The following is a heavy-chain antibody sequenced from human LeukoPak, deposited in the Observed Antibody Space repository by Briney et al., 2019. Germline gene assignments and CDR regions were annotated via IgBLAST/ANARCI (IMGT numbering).Heavy chain of an antibody. J-gene: IGHJ4*02. V-gene: IGHV3-23*01. D-gene: IGHD6-19*01. CDR1: GFDFRNYA. CDR2: ISTHGYDT. Sequence: PGGSLRLSCVASGFDFRNYAMSWVRQPSGKGLEWVSAISTHGYDTYYADSVKGRFTFSRDNYRNIMYLQMDNLRAEDTAVYFCAKDNHLSGQGLTHCGQGTLVTVSS. CDR3: AKDNHLSGQGLTH.